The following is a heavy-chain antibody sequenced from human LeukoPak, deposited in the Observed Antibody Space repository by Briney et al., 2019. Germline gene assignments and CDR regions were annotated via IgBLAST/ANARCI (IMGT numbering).Heavy chain of an antibody. CDR2: IKQDGTEK. V-gene: IGHV3-7*02. CDR1: GFSFSSYW. D-gene: IGHD3-10*01. CDR3: ARSWFGELAFDY. Sequence: PGGSLRLSCAASGFSFSSYWMSWVRQAPGKGLEWVANIKQDGTEKYYVDSAKGRFTISRDNAKNSLYLQMNSLRAEDTAVYYCARSWFGELAFDYWGQGTLVTVSS. J-gene: IGHJ4*02.